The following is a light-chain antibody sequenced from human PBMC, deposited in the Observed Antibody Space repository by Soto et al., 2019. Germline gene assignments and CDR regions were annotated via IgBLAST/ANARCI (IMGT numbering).Light chain of an antibody. V-gene: IGLV1-44*01. CDR3: AAWDDSLNGRV. CDR1: SSNIGRNT. CDR2: RNN. Sequence: QSVLTQPPSASGTPGQRVTISCSGSSSNIGRNTVNWYQQLPGTAPKPLIYRNNQRPSGVPDRFSGSKSGTSASLAISGLQSEDEADYYCAAWDDSLNGRVFGGGTKVTVL. J-gene: IGLJ2*01.